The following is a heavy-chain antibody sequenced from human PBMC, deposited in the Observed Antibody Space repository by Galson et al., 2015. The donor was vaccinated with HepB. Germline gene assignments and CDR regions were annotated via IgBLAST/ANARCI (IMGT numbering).Heavy chain of an antibody. D-gene: IGHD4-23*01. CDR1: GFTVSSNY. Sequence: SLRLSCAASGFTVSSNYMSWVRQAPGKGLEWVSVIYSGGSTYYADTVKGRFTISRHNSKNTLYLQMNSLSAEDTAVYYCARAYGGNEGFYYYYGMDVWGQGTTVTVSS. V-gene: IGHV3-53*04. CDR2: IYSGGST. CDR3: ARAYGGNEGFYYYYGMDV. J-gene: IGHJ6*02.